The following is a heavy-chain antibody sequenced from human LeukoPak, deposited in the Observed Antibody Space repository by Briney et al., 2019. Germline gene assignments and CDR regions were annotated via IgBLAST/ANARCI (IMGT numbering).Heavy chain of an antibody. J-gene: IGHJ4*02. CDR1: GFTFSSYA. V-gene: IGHV3-23*01. D-gene: IGHD2-15*01. CDR2: ISGSGGST. Sequence: GESLRLSCAASGFTFSSYAMSWVRQAPGKGLEWVSAISGSGGSTYYADSVKGRFTISRDNSKNTLYLQMNSLRAEDTAVYYCAKCSGGSCYHLPFDYWGQGTLVTVSS. CDR3: AKCSGGSCYHLPFDY.